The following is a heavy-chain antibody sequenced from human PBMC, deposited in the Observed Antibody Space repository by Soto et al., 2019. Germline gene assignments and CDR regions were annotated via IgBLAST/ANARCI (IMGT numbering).Heavy chain of an antibody. V-gene: IGHV6-1*01. D-gene: IGHD5-18*01. CDR1: GDSVSSNSAA. CDR3: ARGVLAGGYSYGPRGYYYYGMDV. CDR2: TYYRSKWYN. Sequence: QVQLQQSGPGLVKPSQTLSLTCAISGDSVSSNSAAWNWIRQSPSRGLEWLGRTYYRSKWYNDYSVSVKSRITINPDTAENQFALQLNSVTPEDTAVYYCARGVLAGGYSYGPRGYYYYGMDVWGQGTTVTVSS. J-gene: IGHJ6*02.